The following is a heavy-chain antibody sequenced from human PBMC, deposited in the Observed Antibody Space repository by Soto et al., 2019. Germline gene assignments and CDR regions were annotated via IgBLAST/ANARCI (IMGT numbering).Heavy chain of an antibody. J-gene: IGHJ6*04. CDR2: IYYSGST. Sequence: SETLSLTCTVSGGSISSYYWSWIRQPPGKGLEWIGYIYYSGSTNYNPSLKSRVTISVDTSKNQFSLKLSSVTAADTAVYYCARGYCSGGSCSLDVWGKGTTVTVSS. V-gene: IGHV4-59*01. CDR1: GGSISSYY. CDR3: ARGYCSGGSCSLDV. D-gene: IGHD2-15*01.